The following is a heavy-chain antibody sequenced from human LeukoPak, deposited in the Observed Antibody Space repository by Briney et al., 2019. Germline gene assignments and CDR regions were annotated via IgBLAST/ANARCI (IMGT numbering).Heavy chain of an antibody. CDR3: ARALAPYGSGSYAFDY. D-gene: IGHD3-10*01. CDR1: GYTFTSYY. CDR2: INPSGATR. Sequence: ASVKVSCKASGYTFTSYYMHWVRQAPGQGLEWMGIINPSGATRTYAQKFQGRVTMTRDTSTSTIYMELISLRSEDTAVYYCARALAPYGSGSYAFDYWGQGTLVTVSS. V-gene: IGHV1-46*01. J-gene: IGHJ4*02.